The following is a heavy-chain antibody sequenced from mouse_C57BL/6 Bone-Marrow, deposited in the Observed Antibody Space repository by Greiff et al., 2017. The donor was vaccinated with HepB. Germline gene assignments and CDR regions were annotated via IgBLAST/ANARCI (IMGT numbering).Heavy chain of an antibody. CDR1: GFTFSSYG. CDR2: ISSGGSYT. J-gene: IGHJ1*03. D-gene: IGHD1-1*01. V-gene: IGHV5-6*01. CDR3: ARNYYGSRGWYFDV. Sequence: VQLKQSGGDLVKPGGSLKLSCAASGFTFSSYGMSWVRQTPDKRLEWVATISSGGSYTYYPDSVKGRFTISRDNAKNTLYLQMSSLKSEDTAMYYCARNYYGSRGWYFDVWGTGTTVTVSS.